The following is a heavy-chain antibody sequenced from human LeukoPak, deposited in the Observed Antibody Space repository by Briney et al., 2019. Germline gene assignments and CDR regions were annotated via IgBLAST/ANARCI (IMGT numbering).Heavy chain of an antibody. CDR2: IYYSGST. Sequence: SETLSLTCTVSGGSVSSGSYYWSWIRQPPGKGLEWIGYIYYSGSTNYNPSLKSRVTISVDTSKNQFSLKLSSVTAADTAVYYCARMRIAAAGTADYGIDVWGQGTTVTVSS. CDR1: GGSVSSGSYY. CDR3: ARMRIAAAGTADYGIDV. D-gene: IGHD6-13*01. J-gene: IGHJ6*02. V-gene: IGHV4-61*01.